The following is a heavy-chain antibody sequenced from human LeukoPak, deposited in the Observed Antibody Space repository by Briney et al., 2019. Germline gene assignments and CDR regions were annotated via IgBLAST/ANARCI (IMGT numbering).Heavy chain of an antibody. Sequence: GASVKVSCKASGYTFTGYYMHWVRQAPGQWLEWMGWINPNSGGTNYAQKFQGRVTMTRDTSISTAYMELSRLRSDDTAVYYCARPSYGDYDPYDYWGQGTLVTVSS. J-gene: IGHJ4*02. CDR3: ARPSYGDYDPYDY. D-gene: IGHD4-17*01. V-gene: IGHV1-2*02. CDR1: GYTFTGYY. CDR2: INPNSGGT.